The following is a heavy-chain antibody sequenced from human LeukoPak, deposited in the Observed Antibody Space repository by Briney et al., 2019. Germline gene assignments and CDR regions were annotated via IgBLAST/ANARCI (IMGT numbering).Heavy chain of an antibody. CDR3: ARMVDSSPYYFDY. Sequence: ASVKVSCKAFGYTFTSNYMHWVRQAPGQGPEWMGVISPSGGSTTYAQKFQGRVTMTRDTSISTAYMELSRLRSDDTAVYYCARMVDSSPYYFDYWGQGTLVTVSS. CDR1: GYTFTSNY. J-gene: IGHJ4*02. CDR2: ISPSGGST. D-gene: IGHD6-6*01. V-gene: IGHV1-2*02.